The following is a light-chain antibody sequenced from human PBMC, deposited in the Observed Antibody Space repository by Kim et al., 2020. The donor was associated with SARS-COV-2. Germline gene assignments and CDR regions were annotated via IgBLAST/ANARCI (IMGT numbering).Light chain of an antibody. CDR1: QSISSW. J-gene: IGKJ2*01. CDR2: KAS. CDR3: QQSNSYPYT. Sequence: DIQMTQSPSTLSASVGDRVTITCRASQSISSWLAWYQQKPGKAPKLLIHKASTLQSGIPSTFSGSGSGTEFTLTISSLQPDDFATYYCQQSNSYPYTFGQGTKLEI. V-gene: IGKV1-5*03.